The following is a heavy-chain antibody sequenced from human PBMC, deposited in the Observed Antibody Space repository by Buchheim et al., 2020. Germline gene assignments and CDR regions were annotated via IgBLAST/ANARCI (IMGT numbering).Heavy chain of an antibody. CDR1: GGSISRSNW. CDR2: IYHSGST. D-gene: IGHD2-15*01. CDR3: ARDRIGYCSGGSCYRDFDY. J-gene: IGHJ4*02. V-gene: IGHV4-4*02. Sequence: LVKPSGTLSLTCAVSGGSISRSNWWSWVRQPPGKGLEWIGEIYHSGSTNYNPSLKSRVTISVDKSKNQFSLKLSSVTAADTAVYFCARDRIGYCSGGSCYRDFDYWGQGTL.